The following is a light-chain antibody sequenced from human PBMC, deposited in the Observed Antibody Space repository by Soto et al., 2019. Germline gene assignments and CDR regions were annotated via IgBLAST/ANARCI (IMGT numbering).Light chain of an antibody. V-gene: IGKV3-20*01. Sequence: EIVLPQSPGTLSLSPGERATLSCRASQSVSSYLAWYQQKPGQAPRLLIYGASSRATDIPDRFSGSGSGTDFTLTISRLEPEDFAVYYCQQYDTAPRTFGQGTKVEIK. CDR1: QSVSSY. CDR2: GAS. J-gene: IGKJ1*01. CDR3: QQYDTAPRT.